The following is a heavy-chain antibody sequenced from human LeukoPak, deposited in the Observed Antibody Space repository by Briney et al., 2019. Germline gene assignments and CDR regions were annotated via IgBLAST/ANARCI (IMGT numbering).Heavy chain of an antibody. CDR1: GGSISSSSYY. CDR2: IYYSGST. CDR3: ARQTFGGTGVDY. J-gene: IGHJ4*02. Sequence: ASETLSLTCTVSGGSISSSSYYWGWIRQPPGKGLEWNGNIYYSGSTYYNPSLKSRVTISVDTSKNQFSLKLSSVTAADTAVYYCARQTFGGTGVDYWGQGTLVTVSS. V-gene: IGHV4-39*01. D-gene: IGHD3-16*01.